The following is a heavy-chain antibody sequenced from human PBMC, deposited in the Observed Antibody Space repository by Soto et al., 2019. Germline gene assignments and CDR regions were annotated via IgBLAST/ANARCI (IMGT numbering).Heavy chain of an antibody. J-gene: IGHJ6*02. V-gene: IGHV3-23*01. D-gene: IGHD4-17*01. CDR3: ASRLYGDYPDYYYAMDV. Sequence: GGSLRLSCATSGFTFSTYAMSWVRQAPGKGLEWVSAISGSRYTTYYADSVKGRFTVSRDNPKHTLYLEMNSLRADDTAVYYCASRLYGDYPDYYYAMDVWGQGTTVTVSS. CDR2: ISGSRYTT. CDR1: GFTFSTYA.